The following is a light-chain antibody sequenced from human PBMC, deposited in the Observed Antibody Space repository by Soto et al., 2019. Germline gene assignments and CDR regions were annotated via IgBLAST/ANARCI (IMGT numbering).Light chain of an antibody. J-gene: IGLJ2*01. V-gene: IGLV1-44*01. Sequence: QSVLTQPPSASGTPGQCITISCSGSNSNIGDNTVNWCQQLPGMATRLLISTDNQRPSGVPDRFTASKSGSSGSLAISGFQSEDEDDDYCESWYDKRNGVVFGGGTKLTVL. CDR1: NSNIGDNT. CDR3: ESWYDKRNGVV. CDR2: TDN.